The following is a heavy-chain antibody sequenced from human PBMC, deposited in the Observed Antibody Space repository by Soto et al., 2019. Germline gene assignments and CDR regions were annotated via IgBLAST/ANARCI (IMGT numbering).Heavy chain of an antibody. D-gene: IGHD4-4*01. CDR3: ALSTTGGGDYYYGMDV. J-gene: IGHJ6*02. CDR2: IIPIFGTA. Sequence: QVQLVQSGAEVKKPGSSVKVSCKASGGTFSSYAISWVRQAPGQGLEWMGGIIPIFGTANYAQKFQGRVTITADEATSTAYMELSSLRSEDTAVYYCALSTTGGGDYYYGMDVWGQGTTVTVSS. V-gene: IGHV1-69*01. CDR1: GGTFSSYA.